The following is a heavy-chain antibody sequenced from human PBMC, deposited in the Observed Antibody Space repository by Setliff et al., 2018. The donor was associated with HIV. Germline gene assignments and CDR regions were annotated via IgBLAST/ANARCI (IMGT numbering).Heavy chain of an antibody. V-gene: IGHV4-4*02. CDR1: GGSITSSNW. D-gene: IGHD2-2*01. CDR3: ASYCSFTSCAGHWSDP. CDR2: IYHRGKT. J-gene: IGHJ5*02. Sequence: SETLSLTCAISGGSITSSNWWSWVRQSPGKGLEWIGDIYHRGKTNYNPSLKSRATLSVDKSRNQFSLTLTSVTAADTAIYFCASYCSFTSCAGHWSDPWGQGALVTVSS.